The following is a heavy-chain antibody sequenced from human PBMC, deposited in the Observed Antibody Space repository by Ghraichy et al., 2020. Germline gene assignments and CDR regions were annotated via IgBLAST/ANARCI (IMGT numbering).Heavy chain of an antibody. V-gene: IGHV3-23*01. CDR3: AKDGMRIVATLFDY. Sequence: GESLNISCAASGFTFSSYAMSWVRQAPGKGLEWVSAISGSGGSTYYADSVKGRFTISRDNSKNTLYLQMNSLRAEDTAVYYCAKDGMRIVATLFDYWGQGTLVTVSS. D-gene: IGHD5-12*01. CDR1: GFTFSSYA. J-gene: IGHJ4*02. CDR2: ISGSGGST.